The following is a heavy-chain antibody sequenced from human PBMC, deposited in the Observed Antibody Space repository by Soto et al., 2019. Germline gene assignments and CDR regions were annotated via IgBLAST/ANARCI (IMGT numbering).Heavy chain of an antibody. V-gene: IGHV4-34*01. CDR2: INHSGST. CDR3: ARGGRYCSGGSCYFGETKLFDY. D-gene: IGHD2-15*01. J-gene: IGHJ4*02. Sequence: TSETLSLTCAVYGGSFSGYYWSWIRQPPGKGLEWIGEINHSGSTNYNPSLKSRVTISVDTSKNQFSLKLSSVTAADTAVYYCARGGRYCSGGSCYFGETKLFDYWGQGTLVTVSS. CDR1: GGSFSGYY.